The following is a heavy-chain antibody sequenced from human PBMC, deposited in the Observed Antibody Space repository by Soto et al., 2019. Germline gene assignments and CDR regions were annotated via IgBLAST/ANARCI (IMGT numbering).Heavy chain of an antibody. V-gene: IGHV3-23*01. J-gene: IGHJ4*02. CDR1: GFTFXSYA. CDR3: AKDRGSKTQQLVHCFDY. Sequence: EVQLLESGGGLVQPGGXXXLSCAXSGFTFXSYAMSWXXQAXGKGXEWXXAISGXGGSTYYADSVKGRFTISRDNSKNTLYLQMNSLRAEDTAVYYCAKDRGSKTQQLVHCFDYWGQGTLVTVSS. D-gene: IGHD6-13*01. CDR2: ISGXGGST.